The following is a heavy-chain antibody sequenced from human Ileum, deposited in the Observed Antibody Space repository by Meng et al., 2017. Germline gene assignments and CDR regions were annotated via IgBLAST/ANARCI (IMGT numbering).Heavy chain of an antibody. CDR2: IDHLGIA. V-gene: IGHV4-4*02. D-gene: IGHD4-23*01. Sequence: QVQVQEPGPGLVKTSETLSLTCSVSGASMSVVSYWSWVRQSPGKGLEWIGQIDHLGIAYYKPSLKSRVTMSIDQSKSQFSLRLTSVSAADTAVYYCARHGGYYQDFWGQGTLVTVSS. J-gene: IGHJ4*02. CDR1: GASMSVVSY. CDR3: ARHGGYYQDF.